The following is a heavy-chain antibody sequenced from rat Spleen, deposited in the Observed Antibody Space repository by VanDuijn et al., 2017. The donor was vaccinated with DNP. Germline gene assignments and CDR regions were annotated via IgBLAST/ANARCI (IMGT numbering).Heavy chain of an antibody. Sequence: EVQLVESGGGLVQPGRSLKLSCAGSGFTFSNYYMAWVRQAPKKGLEWVATISYDGSSTHYRDSVKGRFTVSRDNAKSTLYLQMDSLRSEDTATYYCARPDYWGQGVMVTVSS. V-gene: IGHV5-7*01. CDR1: GFTFSNYY. J-gene: IGHJ2*01. CDR2: ISYDGSST. CDR3: ARPDY.